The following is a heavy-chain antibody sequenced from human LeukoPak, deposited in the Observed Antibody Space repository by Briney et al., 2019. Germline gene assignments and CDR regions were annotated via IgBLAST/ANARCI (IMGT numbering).Heavy chain of an antibody. CDR3: ACWGGGNQGH. J-gene: IGHJ4*02. Sequence: AAVKVSCKASGYTFTAYYMHWVRQAPGQGLEWMGRINPNSGDTIYAQNFQGRVTVTRDTSISTAYMELSRLRSDDTAVYYCACWGGGNQGHWGQGTLITVSS. V-gene: IGHV1-2*06. CDR2: INPNSGDT. CDR1: GYTFTAYY. D-gene: IGHD4-23*01.